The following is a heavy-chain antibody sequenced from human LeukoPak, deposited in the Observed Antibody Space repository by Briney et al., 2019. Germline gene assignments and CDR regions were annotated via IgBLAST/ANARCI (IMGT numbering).Heavy chain of an antibody. CDR1: GYTFTRYG. CDR3: ARDRSYYYYSSGLSYYYYGMDV. CDR2: ISAYNGNT. J-gene: IGHJ6*02. D-gene: IGHD3-22*01. V-gene: IGHV1-18*01. Sequence: GASVNVSCKASGYTFTRYGISWVRQAPGQGLEWMGWISAYNGNTNYAQKLQGRVTMTTDTSTSTAYMELRSLRSDDTAVYYCARDRSYYYYSSGLSYYYYGMDVWGQGTTVTVSS.